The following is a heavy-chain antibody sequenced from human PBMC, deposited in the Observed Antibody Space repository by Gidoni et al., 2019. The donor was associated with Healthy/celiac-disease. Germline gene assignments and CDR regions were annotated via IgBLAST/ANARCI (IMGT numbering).Heavy chain of an antibody. V-gene: IGHV4-4*02. Sequence: VKPSGTLSLTCAVSGGSISSSNWSRWVRQPPGKGLDWIGEIYHSGSTNYNPSLKRRVTISVDKSKNQFSLKLSSVTAADTAVYYCARAGGYCSGGSCYPLDYWGQGTLVTVSS. CDR3: ARAGGYCSGGSCYPLDY. CDR2: IYHSGST. J-gene: IGHJ4*02. D-gene: IGHD2-15*01. CDR1: GGSISSSNW.